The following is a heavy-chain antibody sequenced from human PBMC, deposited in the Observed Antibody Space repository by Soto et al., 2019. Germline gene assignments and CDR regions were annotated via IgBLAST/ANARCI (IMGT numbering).Heavy chain of an antibody. J-gene: IGHJ4*02. CDR3: ARDRVTKYTPDLDY. CDR1: GFTFSDYY. V-gene: IGHV3-11*01. D-gene: IGHD2-2*02. Sequence: HVQLVESGGGLVKPGGSLRLSCAASGFTFSDYYLSWIRQAPGKGLEWVSYISSSGTTIYYADSVKGRFTISRDNAKSSLYLQINSLRAEDTAVYYCARDRVTKYTPDLDYWGQGTLVTVSS. CDR2: ISSSGTTI.